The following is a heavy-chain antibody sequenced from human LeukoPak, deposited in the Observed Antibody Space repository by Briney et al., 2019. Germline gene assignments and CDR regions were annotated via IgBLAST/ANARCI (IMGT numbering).Heavy chain of an antibody. Sequence: GRCLRLACAASGFTFSSYGMHRVRQAPGKGLEWVAVISYDRSNKSYAASVNGQFTISRDNSKNTLYLQMNSPRAEDTAVYYCAKALEWEDGAFDIWGQGTMVTVSS. CDR3: AKALEWEDGAFDI. CDR1: GFTFSSYG. J-gene: IGHJ3*02. V-gene: IGHV3-30*18. D-gene: IGHD1-26*01. CDR2: ISYDRSNK.